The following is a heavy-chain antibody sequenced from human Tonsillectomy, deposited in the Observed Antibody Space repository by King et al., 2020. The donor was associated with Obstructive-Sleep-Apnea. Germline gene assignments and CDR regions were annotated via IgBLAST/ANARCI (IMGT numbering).Heavy chain of an antibody. D-gene: IGHD4-23*01. Sequence: VQLVESGGGVVQPGRSLRLSCAASGFTFSSYAMHWVRQAPGKGLEWVAVISYDGSNKYYADSVKGRFTISRDNSKNTLYLQMNSLRAEDTAVYYCVREGEVVTPESGAFDIWGQGTMVTVSS. CDR3: VREGEVVTPESGAFDI. CDR2: ISYDGSNK. CDR1: GFTFSSYA. V-gene: IGHV3-30*04. J-gene: IGHJ3*02.